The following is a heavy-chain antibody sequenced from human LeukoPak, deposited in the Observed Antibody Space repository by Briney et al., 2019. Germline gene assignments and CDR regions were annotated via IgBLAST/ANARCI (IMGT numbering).Heavy chain of an antibody. CDR3: AKDRVSGSYYRSTDFDY. D-gene: IGHD1-26*01. CDR1: GFTFSYYS. Sequence: PGGSLRLSCAASGFTFSYYSMNWVRQAPGKGLEWVSYISGSSTTIYYADSVQGRLTISRDNAKNSLYLQMNSLRAEDTAVYYCAKDRVSGSYYRSTDFDYWGQGTLVTVSS. J-gene: IGHJ4*02. CDR2: ISGSSTTI. V-gene: IGHV3-48*01.